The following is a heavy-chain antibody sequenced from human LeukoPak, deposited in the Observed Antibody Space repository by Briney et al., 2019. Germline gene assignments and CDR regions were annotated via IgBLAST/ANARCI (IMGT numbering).Heavy chain of an antibody. J-gene: IGHJ5*02. CDR2: ISYDGSNK. D-gene: IGHD3-10*01. CDR1: GFTFSSYA. CDR3: AKVQILLWFGELSGAWFDP. Sequence: PGRSLRLSCAASGFTFSSYAMHWVRQAPGKGLEWVAVISYDGSNKYYADSVKGRFTISRDNSKNTLYLQMNSLRAEDTAVYYCAKVQILLWFGELSGAWFDPWGQGTLVTVSS. V-gene: IGHV3-30-3*01.